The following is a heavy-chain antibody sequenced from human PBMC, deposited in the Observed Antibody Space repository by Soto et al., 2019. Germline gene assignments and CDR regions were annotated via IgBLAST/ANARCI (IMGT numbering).Heavy chain of an antibody. Sequence: GASVKVSCKASGYSFTDYGINWVRQAPGQGLEWMGWITAHNGKTNFAQNVQGRVSMTTDTSTMITYLELRSLRPDDTAIYFCARSRRDCSGNSCYSDFDYWGQGTLVTVSS. J-gene: IGHJ4*02. CDR3: ARSRRDCSGNSCYSDFDY. CDR2: ITAHNGKT. CDR1: GYSFTDYG. V-gene: IGHV1-18*01. D-gene: IGHD2-15*01.